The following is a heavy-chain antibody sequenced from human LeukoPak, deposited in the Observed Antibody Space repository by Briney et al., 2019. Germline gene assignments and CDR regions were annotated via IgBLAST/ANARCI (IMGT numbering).Heavy chain of an antibody. CDR3: AKAGAEEGLRMGKLSSSGWFDP. CDR2: ISWDSVAI. J-gene: IGHJ5*02. Sequence: GMSLRLSCAASGFIFDDYAMYWVRQAPGRGLEWVSGISWDSVAIAYADSVKGRFTISRDNAKNSLYLQMNSLRTEDTALYHCAKAGAEEGLRMGKLSSSGWFDPWGQGILVTVSS. CDR1: GFIFDDYA. D-gene: IGHD3-16*02. V-gene: IGHV3-9*01.